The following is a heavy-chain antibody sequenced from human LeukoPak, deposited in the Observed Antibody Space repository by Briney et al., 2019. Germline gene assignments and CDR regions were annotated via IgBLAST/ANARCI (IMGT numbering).Heavy chain of an antibody. CDR2: VSSNGGST. CDR1: GFTFTSYT. Sequence: GGSLRPSCSASGFTFTSYTMHWVRQAPGKGLEYVSAVSSNGGSTYYADSVKGRFTISRDNSKNTLYLQMSSLRAEDTAVYYWVPYYDVLTGFYTGYWGQGTLVTVSS. J-gene: IGHJ4*02. CDR3: VPYYDVLTGFYTGY. D-gene: IGHD3-9*01. V-gene: IGHV3-64D*06.